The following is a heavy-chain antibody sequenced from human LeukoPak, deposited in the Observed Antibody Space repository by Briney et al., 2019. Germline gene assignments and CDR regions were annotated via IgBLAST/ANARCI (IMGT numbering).Heavy chain of an antibody. D-gene: IGHD3-3*01. Sequence: ASVKVSCKASGYTFTSYAMNWVRQAPGQGLEWMGWINPDSGGTNYAQKFQGRVTMTRDTSISTAYMELSRLRSDDTAVYYCARGVPYDFPTNYWGQGTLVTVSS. V-gene: IGHV1-2*02. J-gene: IGHJ4*02. CDR1: GYTFTSYA. CDR3: ARGVPYDFPTNY. CDR2: INPDSGGT.